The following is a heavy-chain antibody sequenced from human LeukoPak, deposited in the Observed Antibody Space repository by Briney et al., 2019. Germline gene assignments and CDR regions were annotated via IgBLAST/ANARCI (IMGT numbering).Heavy chain of an antibody. V-gene: IGHV3-30*18. D-gene: IGHD1-26*01. CDR1: GFTFSSYG. CDR3: AKDDSGSSFTFDY. CDR2: ISYDGSNK. Sequence: QPGGSLRLSCAASGFTFSSYGMHWVRQAPGKGLEWVAVISYDGSNKYYADSVKGRFTISRGDSKNTLYLQMNSLRAEDTAVYYCAKDDSGSSFTFDYWGQGTLVTVSS. J-gene: IGHJ4*02.